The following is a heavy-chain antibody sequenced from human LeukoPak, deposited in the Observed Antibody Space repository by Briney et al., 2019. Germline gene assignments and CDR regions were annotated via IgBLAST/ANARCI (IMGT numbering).Heavy chain of an antibody. Sequence: SETLSLTCTVSGGSISSGGYYWSWIRQPPGKGLEWIGYIYHSGSTYYNPSLKSRVTISVDRSKNQFSLKLSSVTAADTAVYYCARVPSGSPNYFDYWGQGTLVTVSS. J-gene: IGHJ4*02. V-gene: IGHV4-30-2*01. CDR1: GGSISSGGYY. CDR2: IYHSGST. D-gene: IGHD1-26*01. CDR3: ARVPSGSPNYFDY.